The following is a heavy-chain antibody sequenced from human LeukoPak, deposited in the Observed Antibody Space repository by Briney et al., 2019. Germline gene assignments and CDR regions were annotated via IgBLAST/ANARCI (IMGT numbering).Heavy chain of an antibody. J-gene: IGHJ4*02. Sequence: SETLSLTCTVSGGSISSGDYYWSWLRQPPGKGLAWIGYIYYSGSTYYNPSLNSRVTISVDTPKNQFSLKLSSVSTADTAMYYCARGNYLTYDFWGQGTLVSVSS. D-gene: IGHD1-7*01. CDR3: ARGNYLTYDF. CDR1: GGSISSGDYY. CDR2: IYYSGST. V-gene: IGHV4-30-4*01.